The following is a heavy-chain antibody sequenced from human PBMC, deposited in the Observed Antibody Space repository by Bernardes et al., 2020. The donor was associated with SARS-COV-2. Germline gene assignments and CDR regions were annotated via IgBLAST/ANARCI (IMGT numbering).Heavy chain of an antibody. CDR3: ARGKQWLVRKWFDP. CDR1: GGSFSGYY. V-gene: IGHV4-34*01. CDR2: INHSGST. Sequence: SETLSLTCAVYGGSFSGYYWSWIRQPPGKGLEWIGEINHSGSTNYNPSLKSRVTISVDTSKNQFSLKLSSVTAADTAVYYCARGKQWLVRKWFDPWGQGTLVTV. J-gene: IGHJ5*02. D-gene: IGHD6-19*01.